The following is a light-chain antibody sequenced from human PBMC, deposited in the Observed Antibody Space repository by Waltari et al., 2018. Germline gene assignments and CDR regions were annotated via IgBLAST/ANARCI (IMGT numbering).Light chain of an antibody. CDR3: SSYTDTNTLHVV. CDR1: SSYLGDFHY. V-gene: IGLV2-14*03. J-gene: IGLJ2*01. CDR2: CFT. Sequence: SALTPPASVSGSPGQSITISCTGTSSYLGDFHYIPWYQQPPGGGPKPLLYCFTKRPSGVSNRFSGSKSGNTASLTISGLQADDEAEYFCSSYTDTNTLHVVFGGGTKLSVL.